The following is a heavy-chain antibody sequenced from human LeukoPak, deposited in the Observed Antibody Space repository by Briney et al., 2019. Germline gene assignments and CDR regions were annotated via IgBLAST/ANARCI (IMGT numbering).Heavy chain of an antibody. CDR1: GGSISSGDYY. CDR2: IYYSGST. CDR3: ASKSGYCSSTSCYGASDYNWFDS. D-gene: IGHD2-2*01. V-gene: IGHV4-30-4*08. J-gene: IGHJ5*01. Sequence: PSETLSLTCTVSGGSISSGDYYWSWIRQPPGKGLEWIGYIYYSGSTYYNPSLKSRVTISVDTSKNQFSLKLSSVTAADTAVYYCASKSGYCSSTSCYGASDYNWFDSWGQGTLVTVSS.